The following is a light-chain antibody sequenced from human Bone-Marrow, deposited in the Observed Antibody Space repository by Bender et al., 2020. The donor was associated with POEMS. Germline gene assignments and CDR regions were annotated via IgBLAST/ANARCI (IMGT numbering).Light chain of an antibody. Sequence: QSALTQPASVSASPGQAITISCTGTSSDVGGYKYVSWYQQHPGKAPKLIIFDVSSRPSGVSNRFSASKFGNTASLTISGLQAEDEADYYCCSYATTTTWAFGGGTKVTVL. V-gene: IGLV2-14*03. CDR1: SSDVGGYKY. CDR3: CSYATTTTWA. CDR2: DVS. J-gene: IGLJ3*02.